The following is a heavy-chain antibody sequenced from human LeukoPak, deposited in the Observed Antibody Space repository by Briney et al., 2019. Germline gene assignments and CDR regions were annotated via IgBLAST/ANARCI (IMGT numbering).Heavy chain of an antibody. CDR3: ARVDYDSSGYSHYYYYMDV. J-gene: IGHJ6*03. CDR2: ISSNGGST. V-gene: IGHV3-64*01. Sequence: GGSLRLSCAASGFTFSSYAMHWVRQAPGKGLEYVSAISSNGGSTYYANSVKGRFTISRDNSKNTLYLQMGSLRAEDMAVYYCARVDYDSSGYSHYYYYMDVWGKGTTVTVSS. CDR1: GFTFSSYA. D-gene: IGHD3-22*01.